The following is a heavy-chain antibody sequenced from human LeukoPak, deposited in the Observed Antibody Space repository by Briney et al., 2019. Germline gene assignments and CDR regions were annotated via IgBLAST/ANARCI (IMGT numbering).Heavy chain of an antibody. CDR3: ARETQEEAFDI. CDR1: AFTFSSYS. V-gene: IGHV3-21*01. J-gene: IGHJ3*02. CDR2: ISSRGNYI. Sequence: PGGSLRLSCAASAFTFSSYSMNWVRQAPGKGLEWVSSISSRGNYIYYADSAKGRFTISRDNAQNSLYLQMNSLRVEDTAVYYCARETQEEAFDIWGQGTMVTVSS.